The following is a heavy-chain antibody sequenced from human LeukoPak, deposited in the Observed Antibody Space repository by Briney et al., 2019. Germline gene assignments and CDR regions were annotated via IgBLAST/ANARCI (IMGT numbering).Heavy chain of an antibody. D-gene: IGHD3-9*01. V-gene: IGHV4-31*03. J-gene: IGHJ4*02. CDR2: IYYSGST. CDR3: ARALLRNLDWFPTGFDY. Sequence: SETLSLTCTVSGGSINSGGYYWSWIRQHPGRGLESIGYIYYSGSTYYNPSLKSRVTISVDTSKNQFSLKLSSVTAADTAKYYCARALLRNLDWFPTGFDYWGQGTLVTVSS. CDR1: GGSINSGGYY.